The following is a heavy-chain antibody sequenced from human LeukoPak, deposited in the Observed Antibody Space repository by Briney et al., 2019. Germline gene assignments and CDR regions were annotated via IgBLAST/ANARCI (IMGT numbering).Heavy chain of an antibody. Sequence: GGSLRLSCAASGFIVTSNYISWVRQAPGKGLEWVSIICSGGHTYYADSVKGRFTISRHNSENTLYLQMSSLRPEDTAVYYCATLRSIVWGRGGTASSLWGQGTLVTVSS. CDR2: ICSGGHT. V-gene: IGHV3-53*04. CDR3: ATLRSIVWGRGGTASSL. D-gene: IGHD2-21*02. CDR1: GFIVTSNY. J-gene: IGHJ4*02.